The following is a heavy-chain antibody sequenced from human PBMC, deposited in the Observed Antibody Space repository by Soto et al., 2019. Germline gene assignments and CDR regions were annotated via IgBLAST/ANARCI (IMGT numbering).Heavy chain of an antibody. Sequence: SQTLSLTCAISGDSVSSNSAAWNWIRQSPSRGLEWLGRTYYRSKWYNDYAVSVKSRITINPDTSKNQLSLKLTSVTAADTAMYYCARGGTMSWNVLDFWGQGTLVTVS. V-gene: IGHV6-1*01. CDR1: GDSVSSNSAA. J-gene: IGHJ4*02. D-gene: IGHD1-1*01. CDR3: ARGGTMSWNVLDF. CDR2: TYYRSKWYN.